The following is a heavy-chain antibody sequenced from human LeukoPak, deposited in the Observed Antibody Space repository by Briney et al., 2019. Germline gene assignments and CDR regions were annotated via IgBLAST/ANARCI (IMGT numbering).Heavy chain of an antibody. CDR2: LHYSGVT. CDR3: ARPAVVTGVDAFDI. V-gene: IGHV4-59*01. CDR1: GDSISSYS. J-gene: IGHJ3*02. D-gene: IGHD4-23*01. Sequence: KTSETLSLTCTVSGDSISSYSWSWIRQPPGKGLEWIGYLHYSGVTTYNPSLKSRVTISTDTSRNQFSLKLTSVTAADTAVYYCARPAVVTGVDAFDIWGQGTMVTVSS.